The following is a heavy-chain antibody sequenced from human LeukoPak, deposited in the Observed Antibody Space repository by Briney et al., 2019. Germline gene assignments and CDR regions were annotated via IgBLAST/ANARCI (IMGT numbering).Heavy chain of an antibody. CDR2: IYHSGST. D-gene: IGHD6-13*01. V-gene: IGHV4-38-2*02. J-gene: IGHJ5*02. CDR3: ARVRYSSSWAQGFDP. Sequence: SETLSLTCTVSGYSISSGYYWGWIRQPPGKGLEWIGSIYHSGSTYYNPSLKSRVTISVDTSKNQFSLKLSSVTAADTAVYYCARVRYSSSWAQGFDPWGQGTLVTVSS. CDR1: GYSISSGYY.